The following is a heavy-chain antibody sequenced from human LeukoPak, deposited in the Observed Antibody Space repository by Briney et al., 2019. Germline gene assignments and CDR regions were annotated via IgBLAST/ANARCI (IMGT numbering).Heavy chain of an antibody. J-gene: IGHJ6*03. CDR3: AKFYGSSWYYYMDV. CDR2: IRYDGSNK. Sequence: GGTLRLSCAASGFIFSSHGMHWVRQAPGKGLEWVAFIRYDGSNKYYADSVKGRFTISRDNSKNTLYLQMNSLRAEDAAVYYCAKFYGSSWYYYMDVWGKGTTVTISS. D-gene: IGHD6-13*01. V-gene: IGHV3-30*02. CDR1: GFIFSSHG.